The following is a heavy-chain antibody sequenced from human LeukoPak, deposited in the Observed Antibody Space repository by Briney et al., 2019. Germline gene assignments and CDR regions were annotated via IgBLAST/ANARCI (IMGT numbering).Heavy chain of an antibody. J-gene: IGHJ5*02. CDR1: GYSFTSYW. Sequence: GESLKISCKGSGYSFTSYWIGWVRQMPGKGLEWMGIIYPGDSDTRYSPSFQGQVTISADKSISTAYLQWSSLKASDTAMYYCARQIDYDDYESYNWFDPWGQGTLVTVSS. CDR3: ARQIDYDDYESYNWFDP. CDR2: IYPGDSDT. V-gene: IGHV5-51*01. D-gene: IGHD4-17*01.